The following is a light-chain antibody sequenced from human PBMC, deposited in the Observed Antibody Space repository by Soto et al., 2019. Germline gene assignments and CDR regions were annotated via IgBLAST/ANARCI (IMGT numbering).Light chain of an antibody. CDR1: QSVSSNY. J-gene: IGKJ1*01. CDR3: QQYGSSPWK. Sequence: EIVLTQSPGTLSLSPGERATLSCRASQSVSSNYLAWYQQKPGQAPRPLIYGASSRTTGIPDRFSVSGAGTDFTLTISRLEPEDFAEYYCQQYGSSPWKFGQGTKVEIK. CDR2: GAS. V-gene: IGKV3-20*01.